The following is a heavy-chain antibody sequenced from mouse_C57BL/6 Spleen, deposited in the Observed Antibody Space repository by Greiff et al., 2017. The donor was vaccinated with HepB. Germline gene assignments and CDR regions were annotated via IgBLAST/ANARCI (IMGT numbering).Heavy chain of an antibody. D-gene: IGHD2-2*01. CDR3: ASSMVTTAFDY. CDR1: GFTFSSYG. CDR2: ISSGGSYT. V-gene: IGHV5-6*01. Sequence: EVQLVESGGDLVKPGGSLKLSCAASGFTFSSYGMSWVRQTPDKRLEWVATISSGGSYTYYPDSVKGRFTISRDNAKNTLYLQMSSLKSEDTAMYYCASSMVTTAFDYWGQGTTLTVSS. J-gene: IGHJ2*01.